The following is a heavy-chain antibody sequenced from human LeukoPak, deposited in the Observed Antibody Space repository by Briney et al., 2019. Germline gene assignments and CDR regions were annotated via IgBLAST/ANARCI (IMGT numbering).Heavy chain of an antibody. CDR1: GGSISSSTYY. J-gene: IGHJ6*03. CDR2: IYFSGTIT. V-gene: IGHV4-39*07. CDR3: ARAPYVLPHSHYYMDV. Sequence: NTSETLSLTCTVSGGSISSSTYYWGWIRQSPGKGLEWIGSIYFSGTITYYNPSLKSRVTISVDTSKNQFSLKLSSVTAADTAVYYCARAPYVLPHSHYYMDVWGKGTTVTVSS. D-gene: IGHD3-10*01.